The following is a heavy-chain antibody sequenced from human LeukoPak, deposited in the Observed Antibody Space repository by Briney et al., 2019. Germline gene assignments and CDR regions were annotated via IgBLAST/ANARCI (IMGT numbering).Heavy chain of an antibody. CDR1: GGSISSSSYY. CDR2: IYYSGST. D-gene: IGHD5-12*01. Sequence: SETLSLTCTVSGGSISSSSYYWGWIRQPPGKGLEWIGNIYYSGSTYYNPSLKSRVTISVDTSKNQFSLKLSSVTAADTAVYYCARHDSGYLFDYWGQGTLVTVSS. V-gene: IGHV4-39*01. J-gene: IGHJ4*02. CDR3: ARHDSGYLFDY.